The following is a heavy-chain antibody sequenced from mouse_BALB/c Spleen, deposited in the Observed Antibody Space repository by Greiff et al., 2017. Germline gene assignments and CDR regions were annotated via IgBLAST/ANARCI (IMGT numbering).Heavy chain of an antibody. D-gene: IGHD1-1*01. V-gene: IGHV3-2*02. CDR1: GYSITSDYA. Sequence: EVKLMESGPGLVKPSQSLSLTCTVTGYSITSDYAWNWIRQFPGNKLEWMGYISYSGSTSYNPSLKSRISITRDTSKNQFFLQLNSVTTEDTATYYCAKILSITTVVDYYAMDYWGQGTSVTVSS. J-gene: IGHJ4*01. CDR3: AKILSITTVVDYYAMDY. CDR2: ISYSGST.